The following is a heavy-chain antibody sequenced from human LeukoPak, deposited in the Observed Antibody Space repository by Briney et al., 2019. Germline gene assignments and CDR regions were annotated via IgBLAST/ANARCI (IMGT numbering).Heavy chain of an antibody. D-gene: IGHD4-23*01. V-gene: IGHV3-7*01. CDR3: ARENGKDYGGNSGDGAFDI. Sequence: GGSLRLSCAASGFSFGNYRMSWVRQAPGKGLEWVANTKQDGSEKYYVDSVKGRFTISRDNAKNTLYLQMNSLRAEDTAVYYCARENGKDYGGNSGDGAFDIWGQGTMVTVSS. CDR1: GFSFGNYR. J-gene: IGHJ3*02. CDR2: TKQDGSEK.